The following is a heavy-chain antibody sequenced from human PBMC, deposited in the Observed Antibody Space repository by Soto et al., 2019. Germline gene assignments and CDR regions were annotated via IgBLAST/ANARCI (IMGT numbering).Heavy chain of an antibody. Sequence: VGSLRLSCAASGFTFSGSPMHWVRQASGKGLEWVGRIRSRANSYATAYAVSVKGEFTISRDDSRNTAYLLMNSLKTEDTAVYYCARGVYDFWSGHPKGLDYWGQGTVVTVSS. CDR1: GFTFSGSP. J-gene: IGHJ4*02. CDR2: IRSRANSYAT. D-gene: IGHD3-3*01. V-gene: IGHV3-73*01. CDR3: ARGVYDFWSGHPKGLDY.